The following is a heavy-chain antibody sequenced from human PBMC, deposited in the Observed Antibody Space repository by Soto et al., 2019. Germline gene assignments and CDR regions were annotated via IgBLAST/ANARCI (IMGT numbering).Heavy chain of an antibody. D-gene: IGHD3-22*01. V-gene: IGHV4-4*07. CDR2: IYTSGST. CDR3: ARGDYYDSGGYYAFDI. CDR1: GGSISSYY. J-gene: IGHJ3*02. Sequence: PSETLSLTCTVSGGSISSYYWSWIRQPAGKGLEWIGRIYTSGSTNYNPSLKSRVTMSVDTSKNQFSLKLSSVTAADTAVYYCARGDYYDSGGYYAFDIWGQGTMVTVSS.